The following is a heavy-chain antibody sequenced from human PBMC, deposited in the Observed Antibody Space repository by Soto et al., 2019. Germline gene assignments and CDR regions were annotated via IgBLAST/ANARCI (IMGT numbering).Heavy chain of an antibody. CDR2: INSDGSST. J-gene: IGHJ6*02. V-gene: IGHV3-74*01. D-gene: IGHD6-6*01. CDR1: GFTFSSYW. CDR3: ASAEQLGYYYYKGMDV. Sequence: PGGSLRLSCAASGFTFSSYWMHWVRQAPGKGLVWVSRINSDGSSTSYADSVKGRFTISRDNAKNTLYLQMNSLRAEDTAVYYCASAEQLGYYYYKGMDVWGQGTTVTVSS.